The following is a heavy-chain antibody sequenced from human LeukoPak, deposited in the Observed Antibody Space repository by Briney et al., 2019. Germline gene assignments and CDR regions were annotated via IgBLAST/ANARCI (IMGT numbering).Heavy chain of an antibody. V-gene: IGHV3-11*03. Sequence: KPGGSLRLSCAASGFTFSDYYMSWIRQAPGKGLEWVSYISSSSSYTNYADSVKGRFTISRDNAKNSLYLQMNSLRAEDTAVYYCASLGTNYYGLRWGQGTLVTVSS. J-gene: IGHJ4*02. CDR3: ASLGTNYYGLR. CDR1: GFTFSDYY. CDR2: ISSSSSYT. D-gene: IGHD3-10*01.